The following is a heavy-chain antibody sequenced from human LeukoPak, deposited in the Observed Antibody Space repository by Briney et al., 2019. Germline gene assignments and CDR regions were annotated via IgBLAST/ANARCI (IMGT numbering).Heavy chain of an antibody. CDR3: AREAGTALSLDY. CDR1: GFTFSSYG. Sequence: GRTLRLSCAASGFTFSSYGMHWVCEAPGKGLGWVAVIWYDGSNKYYADSVRGRFTISRDNSNNTLYLQMNSLRAEDTAVYYCAREAGTALSLDYWGQGTLVTVSS. CDR2: IWYDGSNK. D-gene: IGHD6-19*01. J-gene: IGHJ4*02. V-gene: IGHV3-33*01.